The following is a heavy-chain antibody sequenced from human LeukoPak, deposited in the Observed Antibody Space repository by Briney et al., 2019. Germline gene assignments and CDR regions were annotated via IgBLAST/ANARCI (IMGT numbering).Heavy chain of an antibody. CDR3: ARDLRHPVGGTSY. V-gene: IGHV3-64*04. Sequence: GGSLRLSCSASGFTFSSYAMHWVRQAPGKGLEYVSAISSNGVSAYYADSVKGRFTISRDNAKTSLYLQMNSLRAEDTAVYYCARDLRHPVGGTSYWGQGTLVTVSS. CDR2: ISSNGVSA. J-gene: IGHJ4*02. D-gene: IGHD4-23*01. CDR1: GFTFSSYA.